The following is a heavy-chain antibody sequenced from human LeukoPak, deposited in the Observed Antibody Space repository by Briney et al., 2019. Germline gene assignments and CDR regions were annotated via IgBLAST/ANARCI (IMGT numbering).Heavy chain of an antibody. CDR3: AAIGYCSGGSCPRHNV. J-gene: IGHJ6*02. D-gene: IGHD2-15*01. CDR1: GFAFSSYD. Sequence: PGGSLRLSCAASGFAFSSYDILWVRQAPGKGLEWVAVISYEGSMKYYADSLEGRFTISRDNSKNTLDLQMSSLRAEDTAVYYCAAIGYCSGGSCPRHNVWGQGTTVTVSS. V-gene: IGHV3-30-3*01. CDR2: ISYEGSMK.